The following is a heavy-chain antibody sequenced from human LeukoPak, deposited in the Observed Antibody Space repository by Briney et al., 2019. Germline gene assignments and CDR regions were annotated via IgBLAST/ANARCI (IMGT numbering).Heavy chain of an antibody. V-gene: IGHV1-8*03. J-gene: IGHJ3*02. CDR1: GYTFTSYD. Sequence: ASVKVSCKASGYTFTSYDINWVRQATGQGLEWMGWMNPNSGNTGYAQKFQGRVTITRNTSISTAYMELSSLRSEDTAVYYCARVWYSSGWYFAFDIWGQGTMVTVSS. CDR2: MNPNSGNT. D-gene: IGHD6-19*01. CDR3: ARVWYSSGWYFAFDI.